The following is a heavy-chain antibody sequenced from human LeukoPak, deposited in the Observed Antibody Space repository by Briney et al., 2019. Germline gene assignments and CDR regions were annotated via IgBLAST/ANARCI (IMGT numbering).Heavy chain of an antibody. D-gene: IGHD6-19*01. CDR1: GFTFSIYA. Sequence: GGSLTLLCAASGFTFSIYATLWVRQAPGKGLEWVAVISYDGSNKYYADSVKGRFTISRDNSKNTLYLQMNSLRAEDTAVYYCARAQWLYLSGDFWGEGTLVTVSS. CDR2: ISYDGSNK. CDR3: ARAQWLYLSGDF. V-gene: IGHV3-30-3*01. J-gene: IGHJ4*03.